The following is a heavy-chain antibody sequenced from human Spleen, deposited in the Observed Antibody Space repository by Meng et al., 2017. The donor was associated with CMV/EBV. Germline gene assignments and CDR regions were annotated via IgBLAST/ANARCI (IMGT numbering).Heavy chain of an antibody. J-gene: IGHJ4*02. Sequence: DVYGGSLSGYYWTWNRQTPGKGLEWIGEINHRGSTNYNPSFKSRVTISVDTSKNQFSLKVRSVTAADTAFYYCARPTYTTSSPFDNWGQGTLVTVSS. CDR3: ARPTYTTSSPFDN. V-gene: IGHV4-34*01. CDR1: GGSLSGYY. D-gene: IGHD6-6*01. CDR2: INHRGST.